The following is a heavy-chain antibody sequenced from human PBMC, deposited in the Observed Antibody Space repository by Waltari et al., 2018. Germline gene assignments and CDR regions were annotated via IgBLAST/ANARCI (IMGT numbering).Heavy chain of an antibody. Sequence: EVQLVESGGGLIQPGGSLRLSCAASGFSGSSYYMTWVRQAPGKGLEWVSVLYGGDNTNYADSVKGRFTISRDHSENMVFLQMNNLRAEDTAVYYCARFGPGGYGLPWGQGTLVTVSS. V-gene: IGHV3-53*01. D-gene: IGHD3-16*01. CDR1: GFSGSSYY. CDR3: ARFGPGGYGLP. CDR2: LYGGDNT. J-gene: IGHJ5*02.